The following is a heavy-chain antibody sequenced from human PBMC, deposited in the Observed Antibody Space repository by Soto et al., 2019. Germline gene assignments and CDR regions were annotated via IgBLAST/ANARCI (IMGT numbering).Heavy chain of an antibody. V-gene: IGHV3-15*07. Sequence: EVQLVESGGGLVKPGESLRLSCAASGFTFSNVWMNWVRQAPGKGLEWVGRIKSKTDGETTDYAAPVKGRFSISRDDSKNTLYLQMNSLKTEDTAVYYCTTLNGFDPWGQGTLVTVSS. CDR1: GFTFSNVW. CDR3: TTLNGFDP. CDR2: IKSKTDGETT. J-gene: IGHJ5*02.